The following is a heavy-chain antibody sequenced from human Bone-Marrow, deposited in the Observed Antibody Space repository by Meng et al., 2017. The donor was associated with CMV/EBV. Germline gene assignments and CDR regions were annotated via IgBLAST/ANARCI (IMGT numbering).Heavy chain of an antibody. Sequence: SVKVSCKASGGTFSSYAISWVRQAPGQGLEWMGGIILIFGTENYAKKFQGRVTITTAESTSTAYMELSSLRSEDTAVYYCARDPPIVGAVAGRAYYYYGMGVWGQGPTVPFYS. J-gene: IGHJ6*02. CDR3: ARDPPIVGAVAGRAYYYYGMGV. CDR1: GGTFSSYA. V-gene: IGHV1-69*05. CDR2: IILIFGTE. D-gene: IGHD6-19*01.